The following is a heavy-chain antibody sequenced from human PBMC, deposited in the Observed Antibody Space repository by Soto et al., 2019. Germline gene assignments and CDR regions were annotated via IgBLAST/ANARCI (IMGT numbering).Heavy chain of an antibody. CDR2: INAGNGNT. D-gene: IGHD3-22*01. CDR1: GYTLTRYS. J-gene: IGHJ4*02. V-gene: IGHV1-3*05. CDR3: AILGTYYFDNSDNYFDF. Sequence: QVQLMQSGAEEMKPGASVKVSCKASGYTLTRYSIHWVRQAPGQRLEWMGWINAGNGNTKFSQKFQGRVTITRDTSASTSYIELRGLRSEDTAVYYCAILGTYYFDNSDNYFDFWGQGTLVTVSS.